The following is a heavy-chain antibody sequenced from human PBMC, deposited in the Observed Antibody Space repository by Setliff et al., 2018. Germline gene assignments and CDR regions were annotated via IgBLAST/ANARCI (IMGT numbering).Heavy chain of an antibody. Sequence: GGSLRLSCAASGFTLSDHYIDWIRQAPGKGLEWVGRITNKVNHYVTEYAASVQDRFTISRDDSKSIAYLRMNSLKIEDTAVYYCTRDFWPESSGFAFGQWGQGTLVTVSS. J-gene: IGHJ4*02. D-gene: IGHD3-22*01. CDR2: ITNKVNHYVT. V-gene: IGHV3-72*01. CDR3: TRDFWPESSGFAFGQ. CDR1: GFTLSDHY.